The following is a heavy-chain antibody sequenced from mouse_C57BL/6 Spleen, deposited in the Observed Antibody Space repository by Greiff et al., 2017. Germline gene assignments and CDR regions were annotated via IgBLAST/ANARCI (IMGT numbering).Heavy chain of an antibody. V-gene: IGHV1-69*01. D-gene: IGHD1-3*01. J-gene: IGHJ2*01. Sequence: VQLQQPGAELAMPGASVKLSCKASGYTFTSYWMRWVKQRPGQGLEWIGEIDPSGSYTNYNQKFKGKSTLTADKSSSTAYMQLRSLTSEASAVYYCASKGLTPDYWGQGTTLTVSS. CDR1: GYTFTSYW. CDR3: ASKGLTPDY. CDR2: IDPSGSYT.